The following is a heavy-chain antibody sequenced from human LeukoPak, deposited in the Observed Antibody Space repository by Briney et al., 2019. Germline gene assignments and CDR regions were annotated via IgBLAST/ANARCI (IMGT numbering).Heavy chain of an antibody. CDR3: ARAVLRSVYGMDV. Sequence: ASVKVSCKAYGYTFTGYYMHWVRQAPGQGLEWMGWINPNSGGTNYAQKFQGRVTMTRDTSISTAYMELSRLRSDDTAVYYCARAVLRSVYGMDVWGQGTTVTVS. V-gene: IGHV1-2*02. J-gene: IGHJ6*02. CDR1: GYTFTGYY. CDR2: INPNSGGT. D-gene: IGHD3-10*02.